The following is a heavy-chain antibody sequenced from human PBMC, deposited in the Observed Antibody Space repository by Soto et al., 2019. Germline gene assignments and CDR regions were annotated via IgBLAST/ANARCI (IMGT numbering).Heavy chain of an antibody. CDR3: TRDLDYGDYVPDRFDY. D-gene: IGHD4-17*01. Sequence: QVHLVQSGAEVKKPGASVKVSCKASGYTFTRSGISWVRQAPGQGLEWMGWISAYNGNTIYAQKLQGRVTMTTDTSTSTAYMELRSVRSDDTAVYYCTRDLDYGDYVPDRFDYWGQGTLVTVSS. J-gene: IGHJ4*02. V-gene: IGHV1-18*01. CDR2: ISAYNGNT. CDR1: GYTFTRSG.